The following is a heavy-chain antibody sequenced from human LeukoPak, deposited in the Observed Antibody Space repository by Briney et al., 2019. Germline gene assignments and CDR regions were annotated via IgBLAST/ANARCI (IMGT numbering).Heavy chain of an antibody. CDR2: ISYDGSNK. CDR1: GFTFSSYG. V-gene: IGHV3-30*18. J-gene: IGHJ4*02. CDR3: AKGSGYICFDS. Sequence: GGSLRLSCAASGFTFSSYGMHWVRQAPGKGLEWVAVISYDGSNKYYADSVKGRFTISRDNSKNTLYLQMNSLRTEDTALYYCAKGSGYICFDSWGQGTLVTVSS. D-gene: IGHD5-12*01.